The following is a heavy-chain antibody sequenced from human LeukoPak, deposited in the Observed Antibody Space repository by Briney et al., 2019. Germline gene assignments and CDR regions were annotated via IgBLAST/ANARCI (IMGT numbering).Heavy chain of an antibody. CDR2: INERATII. CDR1: GFTFSNYW. J-gene: IGHJ4*02. Sequence: GGSLRLSCAASGFTFSNYWMHWVRQAPGKGLEWVSRINERATIISYADSVKGRFTISRENARNTLYLQMNSLTAEDTAVNYCVRDLILVWTPGDDFDHWGQGTLVTVSS. D-gene: IGHD3-16*01. V-gene: IGHV3-74*01. CDR3: VRDLILVWTPGDDFDH.